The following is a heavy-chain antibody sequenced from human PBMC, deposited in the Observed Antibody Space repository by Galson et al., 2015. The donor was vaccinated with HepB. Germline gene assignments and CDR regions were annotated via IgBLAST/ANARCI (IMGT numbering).Heavy chain of an antibody. V-gene: IGHV1-18*04. CDR3: ARAGRGLLWFGEFEGKSNWFDP. J-gene: IGHJ5*02. Sequence: VKVSCKASGYTFTSYGISWVRQAPGQGLEWMGWISAYNGNTNYAQKLQGRVTMTTDTSTSTAYMELRSLRSDDTAVYYCARAGRGLLWFGEFEGKSNWFDPWGQGTLVTVSS. CDR1: GYTFTSYG. CDR2: ISAYNGNT. D-gene: IGHD3-10*01.